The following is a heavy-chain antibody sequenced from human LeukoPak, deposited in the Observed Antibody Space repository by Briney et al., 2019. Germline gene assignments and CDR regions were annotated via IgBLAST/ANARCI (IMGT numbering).Heavy chain of an antibody. CDR2: ISGSGGST. D-gene: IGHD2-21*02. J-gene: IGHJ4*02. V-gene: IGHV3-23*01. Sequence: GGSLRLSCEASGFTFSTYDMSWVRQAPGKGLEWVSAISGSGGSTYYADSVKGRFTISRDNSKNTLYLQMNSLRAEDTAVYYCAKDRLNCGGDCYSIFDYWGQGTLVTVSS. CDR1: GFTFSTYD. CDR3: AKDRLNCGGDCYSIFDY.